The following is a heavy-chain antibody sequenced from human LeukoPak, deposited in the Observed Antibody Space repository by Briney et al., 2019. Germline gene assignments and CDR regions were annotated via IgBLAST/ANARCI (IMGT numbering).Heavy chain of an antibody. CDR2: IYSGGST. CDR1: GFTVSSNY. J-gene: IGHJ5*02. Sequence: TGGSLRLSCAASGFTVSSNYMSWVRQAPGKGLEWVSVIYSGGSTYYADSVKGRFTISRDNSKNTLYLQMNSLRAEDTAVYYCAKGGCSTTTCLNWFDPWGQGTLVTVSS. CDR3: AKGGCSTTTCLNWFDP. V-gene: IGHV3-53*01. D-gene: IGHD2-2*01.